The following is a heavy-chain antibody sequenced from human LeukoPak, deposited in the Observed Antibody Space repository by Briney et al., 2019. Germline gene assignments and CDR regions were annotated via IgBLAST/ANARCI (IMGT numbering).Heavy chain of an antibody. CDR1: GYTFTGYY. CDR3: ARAPAGGPLRFFDY. Sequence: ASVKVPCKASGYTFTGYYIHWVRQAPGQGLEWMGWIHPNSGGTNFAQKFHGRVTMTRDSSISTAYMEVSSLRSDDTAVYYCARAPAGGPLRFFDYWGQGTLGTVSS. CDR2: IHPNSGGT. D-gene: IGHD3-3*01. V-gene: IGHV1-2*02. J-gene: IGHJ4*02.